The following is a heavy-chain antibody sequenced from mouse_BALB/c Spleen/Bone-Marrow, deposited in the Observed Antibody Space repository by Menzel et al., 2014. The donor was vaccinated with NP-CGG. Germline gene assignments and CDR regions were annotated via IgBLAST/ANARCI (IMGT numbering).Heavy chain of an antibody. CDR1: GYSFTGYY. CDR3: ARGYGNYDYWYFDV. V-gene: IGHV1-31*01. CDR2: INPYNGAT. Sequence: VQLQQSGPELVKPGASVKISCKASGYSFTGYYMHWVKQSHVKSLEWIGRINPYNGATSYNQNFKYKASLTVDKSSSTAYMELHSLTSEDSAVYYCARGYGNYDYWYFDVWGAGTTVTVSS. J-gene: IGHJ1*01. D-gene: IGHD2-1*01.